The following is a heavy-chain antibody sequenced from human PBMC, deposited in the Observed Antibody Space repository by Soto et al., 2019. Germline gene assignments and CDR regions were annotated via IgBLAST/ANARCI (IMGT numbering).Heavy chain of an antibody. Sequence: GGSLRLSCAASGFTFSSYAMSWVRQAPGKGLEWVSAISGSGGSTYYADSVKGRFTISRDNSKNTLYLQMNSLRAEDTAVYYCAKSPETAPLQLWFGELLFYWGQGTLVTVSS. D-gene: IGHD3-10*01. J-gene: IGHJ4*02. CDR3: AKSPETAPLQLWFGELLFY. V-gene: IGHV3-23*01. CDR1: GFTFSSYA. CDR2: ISGSGGST.